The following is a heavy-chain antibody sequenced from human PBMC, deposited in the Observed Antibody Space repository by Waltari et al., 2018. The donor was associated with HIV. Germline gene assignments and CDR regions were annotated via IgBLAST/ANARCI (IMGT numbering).Heavy chain of an antibody. CDR1: GYTFTSYP. CDR3: ARDRYYDSSGYYGDWYFDL. CDR2: INAGNGNT. D-gene: IGHD3-22*01. J-gene: IGHJ2*01. V-gene: IGHV1-3*01. Sequence: QVQLVQSGAEVKKPGPSVKVSCKASGYTFTSYPMHWVRQAPGQRLEWMGWINAGNGNTKNSQKFQGRVTITRDTSASTAYMELSSLRSEDTAVYYCARDRYYDSSGYYGDWYFDLWGRGTLVTVSS.